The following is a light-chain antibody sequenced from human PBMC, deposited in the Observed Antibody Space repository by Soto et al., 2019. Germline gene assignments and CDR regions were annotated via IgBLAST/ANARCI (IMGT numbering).Light chain of an antibody. CDR1: QTISTY. J-gene: IGKJ1*01. CDR2: AAT. Sequence: IQMTQSPTSLSASVGDKVTITCRASQTISTYLNWFQQKPGKAPELLIYAATNLQSGVPSRFSGSGSGADFTLTVSSLQPEDFATYFCQQSYSKPWTFGQGTKVDIK. CDR3: QQSYSKPWT. V-gene: IGKV1-39*01.